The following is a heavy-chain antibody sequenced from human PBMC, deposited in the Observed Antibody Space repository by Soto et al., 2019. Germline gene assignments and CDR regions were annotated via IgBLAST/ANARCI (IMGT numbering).Heavy chain of an antibody. J-gene: IGHJ4*02. Sequence: GGSLRLSCAASGFTFSDYYMSWIRQAPGKGLEWVSYISSSISYTNYADSVKGRFTISRDNAKNSLYLQMNSLRAEDTAVYYCARYIYGYVDYWGQGTLVTVPS. D-gene: IGHD5-18*01. CDR3: ARYIYGYVDY. CDR1: GFTFSDYY. CDR2: ISSSISYT. V-gene: IGHV3-11*06.